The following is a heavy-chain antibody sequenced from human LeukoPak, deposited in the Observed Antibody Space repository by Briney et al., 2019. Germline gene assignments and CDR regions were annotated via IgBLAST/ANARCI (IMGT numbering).Heavy chain of an antibody. CDR3: ARDLREVRGVITTPQPIDDY. J-gene: IGHJ4*02. D-gene: IGHD3-10*01. V-gene: IGHV1-18*01. CDR2: ISAYNGNT. Sequence: ASVKVSCKASGYTFTRYGISWVRQAPGQGLEWMGWISAYNGNTNYAQKLQGRVTMTTDTSTSTAYMELRSLRSDDTAVYYCARDLREVRGVITTPQPIDDYWGQGTLVTVSS. CDR1: GYTFTRYG.